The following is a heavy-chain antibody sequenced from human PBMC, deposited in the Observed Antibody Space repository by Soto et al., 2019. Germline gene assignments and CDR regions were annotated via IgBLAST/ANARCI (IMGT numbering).Heavy chain of an antibody. J-gene: IGHJ4*02. V-gene: IGHV4-34*01. CDR1: GVSFSGYY. D-gene: IGHD6-13*01. CDR3: ARVGHSSSWSYYFDY. Sequence: PSETLSLTCAVYGVSFSGYYWSWIRQPPGKGLEWIGEINHSGSTNYNPSLKSRVTISVDTSKNQFSLKLSSVTAADTAVYYCARVGHSSSWSYYFDYWGQGTLVTVSS. CDR2: INHSGST.